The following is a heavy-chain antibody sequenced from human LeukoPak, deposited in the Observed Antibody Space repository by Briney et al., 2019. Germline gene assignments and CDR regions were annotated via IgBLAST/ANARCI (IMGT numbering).Heavy chain of an antibody. CDR3: AKGGYDYIEVGYFDY. CDR1: GFTFSNYA. V-gene: IGHV3-23*01. J-gene: IGHJ4*02. D-gene: IGHD5-12*01. Sequence: GRSLRLSCAASGFTFSNYAMSWVRQSPGKGLEWVSMVIGSVASTFYADSVKGRFTISRDNSKNTLYLQMNSLRAEDTAVYYCAKGGYDYIEVGYFDYWGQGTLVTVSS. CDR2: VIGSVAST.